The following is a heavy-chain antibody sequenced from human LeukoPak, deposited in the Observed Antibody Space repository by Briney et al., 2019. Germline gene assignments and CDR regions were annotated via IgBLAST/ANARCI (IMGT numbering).Heavy chain of an antibody. V-gene: IGHV1-18*01. J-gene: IGHJ4*02. D-gene: IGHD3-10*01. CDR1: GYTFTSYG. CDR2: ISAYNGNT. CDR3: ARESSAVAAGSHDY. Sequence: PVASVKVSRKASGYTFTSYGISWVRQAPGQGLEWMGWISAYNGNTNYAQKLQGRVTMTTDTSTSTAYMELRSLRSDDTAVYYCARESSAVAAGSHDYWGQGTLVTVSS.